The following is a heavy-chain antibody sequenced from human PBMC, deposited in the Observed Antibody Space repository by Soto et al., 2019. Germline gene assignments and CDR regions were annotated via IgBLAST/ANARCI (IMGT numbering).Heavy chain of an antibody. CDR3: DRDSGGYRLLDY. CDR1: GGSVSSGDSS. J-gene: IGHJ4*02. D-gene: IGHD5-12*01. Sequence: SETLSLTCAVLGGSVSSGDSSWSWIRQPPGKGLQWIGYMYHSGTTNYNPSLKSRVTISIDRSKNLFSLNLTSVTAADTAVYYCDRDSGGYRLLDYWGQGTLVTVSS. CDR2: MYHSGTT. V-gene: IGHV4-30-2*01.